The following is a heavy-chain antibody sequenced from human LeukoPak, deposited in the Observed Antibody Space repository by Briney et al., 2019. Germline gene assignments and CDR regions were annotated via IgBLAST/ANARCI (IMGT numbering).Heavy chain of an antibody. CDR3: ARGRQQLATRIYYYYGMDV. D-gene: IGHD6-13*01. V-gene: IGHV4-4*02. CDR1: GGSISSNNW. CDR2: VYQSGGT. J-gene: IGHJ6*02. Sequence: PSGTLSLTCAVSGGSISSNNWWSWVRQPPGKGLEWIGEVYQSGGTNYNPSLMSRVTLSVDKSKNHFSLRLDSVTAADTAVYFCARGRQQLATRIYYYYGMDVWGQGTTVTVSS.